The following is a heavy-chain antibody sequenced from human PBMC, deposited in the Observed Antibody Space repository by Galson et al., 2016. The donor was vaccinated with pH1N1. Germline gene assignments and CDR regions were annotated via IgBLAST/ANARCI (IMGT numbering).Heavy chain of an antibody. CDR3: ARDSKGGIPFHY. V-gene: IGHV1-18*01. CDR2: MSAYNGNT. CDR1: GYTFTNYG. J-gene: IGHJ4*02. D-gene: IGHD3-16*01. Sequence: SVKVSCKASGYTFTNYGTTWVRQAPGQGLEWMAWMSAYNGNTNYAQKFQDRVTMTRDTSINTAYMELSGLTSDDTAVYYCARDSKGGIPFHYWGQGTLVTLSS.